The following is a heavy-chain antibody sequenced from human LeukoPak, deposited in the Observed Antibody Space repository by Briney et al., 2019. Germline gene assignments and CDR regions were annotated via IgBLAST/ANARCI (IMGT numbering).Heavy chain of an antibody. J-gene: IGHJ4*02. D-gene: IGHD6-19*01. CDR3: VSGWYFDY. V-gene: IGHV3-23*01. CDR1: GFIFSSYA. Sequence: GGSLRLSCAASGFIFSSYAMSCVRQAPGKGLEWVSTINDRGDTTYYADSVRGRFTISRDKSKSTLYLQVNSLRAEDTAVYYCVSGWYFDYWGQGTLVTVSS. CDR2: INDRGDTT.